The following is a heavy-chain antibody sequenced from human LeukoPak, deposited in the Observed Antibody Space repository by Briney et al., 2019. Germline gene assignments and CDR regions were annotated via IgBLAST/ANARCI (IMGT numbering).Heavy chain of an antibody. CDR1: GFTFSSYA. V-gene: IGHV3-33*08. D-gene: IGHD3-22*01. CDR3: ARMLGYYDSSGPGLYYYYGMDV. J-gene: IGHJ6*02. CDR2: IWYDGSNK. Sequence: HPGRSLRLSCAASGFTFSSYAMHWVRQAPGKGLEWVAVIWYDGSNKYYADSVKGRFTISRDNSKNTLYLQMNSLRAEDTAVYYCARMLGYYDSSGPGLYYYYGMDVWGQGTTVTVSS.